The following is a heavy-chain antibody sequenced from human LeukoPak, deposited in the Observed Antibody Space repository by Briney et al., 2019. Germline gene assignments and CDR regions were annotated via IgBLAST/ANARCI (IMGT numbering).Heavy chain of an antibody. Sequence: PSETLSLTCAVSGGSFSGYYWSWIRQPPGKGLEWVGEINHSGSTNYNPSLKSRVTISVDTSKKQFSMKLSSVTAADTAVYYCARRTGYYDGFDYWGQGTLVTVSS. V-gene: IGHV4-34*01. CDR1: GGSFSGYY. J-gene: IGHJ4*02. CDR3: ARRTGYYDGFDY. CDR2: INHSGST. D-gene: IGHD3/OR15-3a*01.